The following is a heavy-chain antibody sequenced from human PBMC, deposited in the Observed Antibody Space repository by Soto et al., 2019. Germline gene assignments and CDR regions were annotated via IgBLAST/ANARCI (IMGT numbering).Heavy chain of an antibody. CDR3: AREGAEQLVEPHYYYYGMDV. CDR1: GYTFTSYA. Sequence: GASVKVSCKASGYTFTSYALHWVRQAPGQRLEWMGWINAGNGNTKYSQKFQGRVTITRDTSASTAYMELSSLRSEDTAVYYCAREGAEQLVEPHYYYYGMDVWGQGTTVTVSS. CDR2: INAGNGNT. V-gene: IGHV1-3*01. J-gene: IGHJ6*02. D-gene: IGHD6-6*01.